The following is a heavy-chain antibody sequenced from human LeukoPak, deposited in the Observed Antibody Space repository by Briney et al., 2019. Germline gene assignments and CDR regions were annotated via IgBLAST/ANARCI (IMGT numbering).Heavy chain of an antibody. CDR1: GFTFSRYW. CDR3: ARVSGWNPFDY. Sequence: QPGGSLRLTCAASGFTFSRYWMHWVRQAPGKGLVWVSRINSDGSYTSYADFVKGRFTISRDNAKNTLYLQMNSLRAEDTAVYYCARVSGWNPFDYWGQGTLVTVSS. CDR2: INSDGSYT. D-gene: IGHD1-1*01. J-gene: IGHJ4*02. V-gene: IGHV3-74*01.